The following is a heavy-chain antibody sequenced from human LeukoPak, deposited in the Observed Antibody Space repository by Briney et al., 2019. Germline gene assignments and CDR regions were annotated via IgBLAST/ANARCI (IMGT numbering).Heavy chain of an antibody. CDR2: ISSSSSTI. V-gene: IGHV3-48*01. Sequence: GGSLRLSCAASGFTFSSYSMNWVRQAPGKGLEWVSYISSSSSTIYYADSVKGRFTISRDNAKNSLYLQMNSLRAEDTAVYYCASNLPVIAARPNWFDPWGQGTLVTVSS. D-gene: IGHD6-6*01. CDR3: ASNLPVIAARPNWFDP. J-gene: IGHJ5*02. CDR1: GFTFSSYS.